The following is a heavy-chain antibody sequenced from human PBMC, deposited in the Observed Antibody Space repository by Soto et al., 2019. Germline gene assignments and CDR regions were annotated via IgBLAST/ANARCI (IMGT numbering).Heavy chain of an antibody. CDR2: ISYDGSSQ. J-gene: IGHJ4*02. Sequence: QVWLVESGGGVVQPGRSLRLSCAASGFTFSSYAMNWVRQAPGKGLEWVGIISYDGSSQFYADSVKGRFTISRDNSKNTLYLQLNSLRPEDTGLYFCARDVFRCGDDCYDDYWGQGTLVTVSS. V-gene: IGHV3-30-3*01. D-gene: IGHD2-21*02. CDR1: GFTFSSYA. CDR3: ARDVFRCGDDCYDDY.